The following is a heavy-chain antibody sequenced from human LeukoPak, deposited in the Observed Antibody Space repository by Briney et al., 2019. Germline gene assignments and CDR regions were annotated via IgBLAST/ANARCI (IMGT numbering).Heavy chain of an antibody. CDR3: AREPIYYYGSGGYPQSDY. V-gene: IGHV4-61*02. J-gene: IGHJ4*02. Sequence: PSQTLSLTCTVSGGSISSGSYYWSWIRQPAGKGLEWIGRIYTSGSTNYNPSLKSRVTISVDTSKNQFSLKLSSVTAADTAVYYCAREPIYYYGSGGYPQSDYWGQGTLVTVSS. D-gene: IGHD3-10*01. CDR1: GGSISSGSYY. CDR2: IYTSGST.